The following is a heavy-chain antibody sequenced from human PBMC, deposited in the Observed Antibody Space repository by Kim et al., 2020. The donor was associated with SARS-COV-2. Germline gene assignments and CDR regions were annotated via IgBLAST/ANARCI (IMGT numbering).Heavy chain of an antibody. Sequence: ASVKVSCKASGYTFTSYYMHWVRQAPGQGLEWMGIINPSGGSTSYAQKFQGRVTMTRDTSTSTVYMELSSLRSEDTAVYYCAREGAAGTQDYYYYYGMDVWGQGTTVTVSS. CDR2: INPSGGST. CDR1: GYTFTSYY. V-gene: IGHV1-46*01. J-gene: IGHJ6*02. CDR3: AREGAAGTQDYYYYYGMDV. D-gene: IGHD6-13*01.